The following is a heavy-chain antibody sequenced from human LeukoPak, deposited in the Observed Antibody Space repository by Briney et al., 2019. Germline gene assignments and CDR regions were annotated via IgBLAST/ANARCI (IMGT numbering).Heavy chain of an antibody. CDR3: ARVGRGSSGWYGPDC. J-gene: IGHJ4*02. CDR2: IYHSGST. V-gene: IGHV4-38-2*01. D-gene: IGHD6-19*01. CDR1: GYSINSGYY. Sequence: ASETLSLTCAVSGYSINSGYYWGWIRQSPGTGLEWIGSIYHSGSTYYNPSLKSRITISVGTSKNQFSLKLSSVTAADTAVYYCARVGRGSSGWYGPDCWGQGTLVTVSS.